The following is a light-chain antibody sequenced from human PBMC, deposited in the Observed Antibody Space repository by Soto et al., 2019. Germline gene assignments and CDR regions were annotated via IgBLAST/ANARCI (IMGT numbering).Light chain of an antibody. V-gene: IGKV3-11*01. Sequence: EIVLTQSPATLSLSPGERATLSCRASQSVSSYLAWYQQKPGQAPRLLIYDASNRATGIPARFSGSGSGTDFTLTISSLEPEDFALYYCQQRSNWPPITFGQWTRLEIK. CDR3: QQRSNWPPIT. CDR1: QSVSSY. J-gene: IGKJ5*01. CDR2: DAS.